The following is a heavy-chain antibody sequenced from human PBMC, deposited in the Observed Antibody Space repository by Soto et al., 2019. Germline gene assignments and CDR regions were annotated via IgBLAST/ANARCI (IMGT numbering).Heavy chain of an antibody. D-gene: IGHD1-26*01. CDR3: STERGSHPANPLNY. Sequence: EVQLVDSGGALVKPGGSLTLSCTASGFPFANAYMSWVRQAPGKGLEWVGRIKSRAGGGTTDYIAPVNARFTISRGDSQNTLYLQMNSLKTEDTAVYYCSTERGSHPANPLNYWGQGTLVTVSS. J-gene: IGHJ4*02. CDR1: GFPFANAY. CDR2: IKSRAGGGTT. V-gene: IGHV3-15*02.